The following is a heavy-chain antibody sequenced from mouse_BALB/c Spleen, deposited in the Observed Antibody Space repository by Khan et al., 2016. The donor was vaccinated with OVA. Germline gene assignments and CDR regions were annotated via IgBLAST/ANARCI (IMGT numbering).Heavy chain of an antibody. CDR3: ARWGGNYPSYAMDY. Sequence: VQLQQSGPELVKPGASVRISCKASGYTFTSYYIHWVKQRPGQGLEWIGWIYPGNVNTKYNEKFKGKATLTADTSSSTAYMQLSSLHSEDSAVYFCARWGGNYPSYAMDYWGQGTSVTVSS. D-gene: IGHD2-1*01. V-gene: IGHV1S56*01. CDR2: IYPGNVNT. CDR1: GYTFTSYY. J-gene: IGHJ4*01.